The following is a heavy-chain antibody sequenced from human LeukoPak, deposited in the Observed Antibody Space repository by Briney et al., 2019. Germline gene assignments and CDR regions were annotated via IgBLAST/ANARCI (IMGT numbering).Heavy chain of an antibody. CDR3: AKDSPVLTY. CDR2: IKQDGSDK. V-gene: IGHV3-7*03. Sequence: GGSLRLSCAASGFTFTKYWMTWVRQAPGKGLEWVGNIKQDGSDKNYMDSVKGRFTISRDNTKNSVYLQMSSLRAEDTAVYYCAKDSPVLTYWGQGTLVTVSS. CDR1: GFTFTKYW. J-gene: IGHJ4*02.